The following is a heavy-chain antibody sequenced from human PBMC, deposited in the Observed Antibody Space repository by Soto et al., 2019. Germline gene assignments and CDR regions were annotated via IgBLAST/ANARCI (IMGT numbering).Heavy chain of an antibody. D-gene: IGHD1-1*01. CDR1: GGSISGYY. Sequence: SETLSLTCTVSGGSISGYYWSWIRQPPGKGLEWIGVIYHSGSTNYNPSLKSRVTISVDTSKNQFSLKLSSVTAADTAVYYCGRGTVRVQPYYYRQGWSTGTTVTVS. CDR2: IYHSGST. CDR3: GRGTVRVQPYYYRQG. J-gene: IGHJ6*03. V-gene: IGHV4-59*12.